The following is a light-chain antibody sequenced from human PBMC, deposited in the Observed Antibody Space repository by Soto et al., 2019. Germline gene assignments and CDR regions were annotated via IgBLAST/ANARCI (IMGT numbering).Light chain of an antibody. CDR3: NSYRTVSTYV. J-gene: IGLJ1*01. CDR2: DVG. CDR1: SSDIGGYNF. V-gene: IGLV2-14*01. Sequence: QSALTQPASVSGSPGQSITIACTGTSSDIGGYNFVSWYQQPPGKAPKLLIYDVGNRPSGVSNRFSGSKSGNTASLTISGLQAEDEAHYYCNSYRTVSTYVFGTGTKLTVL.